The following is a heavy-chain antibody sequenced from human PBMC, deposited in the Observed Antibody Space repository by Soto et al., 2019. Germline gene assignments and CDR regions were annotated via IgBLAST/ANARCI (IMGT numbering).Heavy chain of an antibody. CDR2: IIPIFGTA. J-gene: IGHJ6*02. V-gene: IGHV1-69*01. D-gene: IGHD6-19*01. CDR1: GGTFSSYA. CDR3: ASGEGIAVACTLRVGGMDV. Sequence: QVQLVQSGAEVKKPGSSVKVSCKASGGTFSSYAISWVRQAPGQGREWMGGIIPIFGTANYAQKIQGRVTITADESTSTAYMELSSLRSEDTAVYYCASGEGIAVACTLRVGGMDVWGQGTTVTVSS.